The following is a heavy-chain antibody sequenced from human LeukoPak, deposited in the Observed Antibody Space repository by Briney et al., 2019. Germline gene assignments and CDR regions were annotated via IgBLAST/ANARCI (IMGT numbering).Heavy chain of an antibody. V-gene: IGHV3-48*02. Sequence: GGSLRPSCAASGFTFSTYNMNWVRQAPGKGLEWLSYISSGSSTIYYADSVEGRFTISRDNAKNSLYLQMNSLRDEDTAVYYCARGGTARVDYWGQGILVTVSS. CDR1: GFTFSTYN. D-gene: IGHD2-21*02. CDR3: ARGGTARVDY. CDR2: ISSGSSTI. J-gene: IGHJ4*02.